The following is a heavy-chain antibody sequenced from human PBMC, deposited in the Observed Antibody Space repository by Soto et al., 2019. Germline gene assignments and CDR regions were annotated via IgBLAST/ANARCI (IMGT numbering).Heavy chain of an antibody. J-gene: IGHJ4*02. D-gene: IGHD3-22*01. CDR1: GGTFSSYA. CDR3: ARFYYYDSSGPAYYFDY. V-gene: IGHV1-69*13. Sequence: GASVKVSCKASGGTFSSYAISWVRQAPGQGLEWMGGIIPIFGTANYAQKFQGRVTITADESTSTAYMELSSLRSEDTAVYYCARFYYYDSSGPAYYFDYWGQGTLVTVSS. CDR2: IIPIFGTA.